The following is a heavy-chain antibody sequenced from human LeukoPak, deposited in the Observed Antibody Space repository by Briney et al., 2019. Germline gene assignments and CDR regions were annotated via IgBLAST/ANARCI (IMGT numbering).Heavy chain of an antibody. V-gene: IGHV3-23*01. J-gene: IGHJ3*02. CDR3: AKSLGAIGAFDI. Sequence: GGSLRLSCAASGFTFSSYAMSWVRQAPGKGLEWVSAISGSGGSTYYADSVKGRFTISRDNSDNTLYLQMNSLRAEDTAVYYCAKSLGAIGAFDIWGQGTMVTVSS. D-gene: IGHD3-16*01. CDR2: ISGSGGST. CDR1: GFTFSSYA.